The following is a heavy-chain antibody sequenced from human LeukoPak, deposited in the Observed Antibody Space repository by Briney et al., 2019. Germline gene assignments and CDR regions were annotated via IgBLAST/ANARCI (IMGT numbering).Heavy chain of an antibody. CDR2: IYLGDSDT. CDR3: ARGDGYRLDY. J-gene: IGHJ4*02. Sequence: GESLKISCKGSGYSFPSYWIGWVRQMPGKGLEWMGIIYLGDSDTRYSPSFQGQVTISADKSINTAYLQWNNLKASDTAMYYCARGDGYRLDYWGQGTQVTVSS. D-gene: IGHD5-18*01. CDR1: GYSFPSYW. V-gene: IGHV5-51*01.